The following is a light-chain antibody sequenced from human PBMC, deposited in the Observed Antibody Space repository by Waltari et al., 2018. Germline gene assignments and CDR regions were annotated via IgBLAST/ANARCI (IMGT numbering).Light chain of an antibody. V-gene: IGLV2-14*01. CDR2: DVS. Sequence: QSALTQPASVSGSPGQSITISCTGTSSDVGGYNYVSWYQQQPGKAPKLMIDDVSKRPSWGSNRFAGSKSGNTASLTSSGLQAEDEADYYCSSYTSSSTYVVFGGGTKLTVL. CDR1: SSDVGGYNY. J-gene: IGLJ2*01. CDR3: SSYTSSSTYVV.